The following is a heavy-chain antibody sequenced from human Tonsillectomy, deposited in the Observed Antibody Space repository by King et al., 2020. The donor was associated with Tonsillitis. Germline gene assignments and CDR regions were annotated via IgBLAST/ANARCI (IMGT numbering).Heavy chain of an antibody. CDR3: AKGTRELDY. J-gene: IGHJ4*02. Sequence: VQLVESGGGVVQPGRSLGLSCEVSGLTFSSHAMHWVRQAPGRGLEWVAAISHDGNNNYYADSVKGRFTISRDNSKNTLYLKMNSLRAEDTAVYYCAKGTRELDYWGQGTLVTVSS. D-gene: IGHD5-24*01. CDR1: GLTFSSHA. V-gene: IGHV3-30*18. CDR2: ISHDGNNN.